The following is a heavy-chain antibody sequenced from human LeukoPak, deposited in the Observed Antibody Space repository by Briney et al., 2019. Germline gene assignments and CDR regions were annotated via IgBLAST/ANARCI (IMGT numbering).Heavy chain of an antibody. V-gene: IGHV3-30*04. J-gene: IGHJ4*02. Sequence: GGSLRLSCAASGFTFSSYAMHWVRQAPGKGLEWVAVISYDGSNKYYADSVKGRFTISRDNSKNTLYLQMNSLRAEDTAVYYCAKEERGQAAHYFDYWGQGTLVTVSS. CDR2: ISYDGSNK. CDR1: GFTFSSYA. D-gene: IGHD6-25*01. CDR3: AKEERGQAAHYFDY.